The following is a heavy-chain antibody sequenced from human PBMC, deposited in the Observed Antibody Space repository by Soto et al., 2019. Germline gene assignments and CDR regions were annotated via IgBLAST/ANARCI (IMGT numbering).Heavy chain of an antibody. CDR1: GFTFSHYG. Sequence: QVQLVESGGGVVQPGRSLRLSCAASGFTFSHYGMHWVHQAPGKGLEWVAVIWDDGIKKFYPDSVRGRFTISIDNSENTLFLQMNSLTAEDTAIYYCVRGGNVAGAFDIWGQGTMVTVSS. J-gene: IGHJ3*02. CDR2: IWDDGIKK. D-gene: IGHD3-16*01. CDR3: VRGGNVAGAFDI. V-gene: IGHV3-33*01.